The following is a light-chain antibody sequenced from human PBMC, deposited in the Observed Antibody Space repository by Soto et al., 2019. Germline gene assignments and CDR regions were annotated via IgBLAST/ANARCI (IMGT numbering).Light chain of an antibody. CDR3: QQYNNWPRT. J-gene: IGKJ1*01. CDR1: QSVSSN. Sequence: EIVMTQSPATLSVSPGERATLSCRASQSVSSNLAWYQQKPGQAPRLLIYGASTRAPGIPARFSGSGSGTGFTLTIRSLQSEDFAVYYCQQYNNWPRTFGQGTKVEIK. V-gene: IGKV3-15*01. CDR2: GAS.